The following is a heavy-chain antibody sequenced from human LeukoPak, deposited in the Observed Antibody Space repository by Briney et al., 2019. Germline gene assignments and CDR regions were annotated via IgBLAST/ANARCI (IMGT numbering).Heavy chain of an antibody. CDR3: ARDTLYCSGGSCYSGFDY. CDR2: IIPIFGTA. CDR1: GGTFSSYA. Sequence: VASAKVSCKASGGTFSSYAISWVRQAPGQGLEWMGGIIPIFGTANYAQKFQGRVTITADESTSTAYMELSSLRSEDTAVYYCARDTLYCSGGSCYSGFDYWGQGTLVTVSS. V-gene: IGHV1-69*01. J-gene: IGHJ4*02. D-gene: IGHD2-15*01.